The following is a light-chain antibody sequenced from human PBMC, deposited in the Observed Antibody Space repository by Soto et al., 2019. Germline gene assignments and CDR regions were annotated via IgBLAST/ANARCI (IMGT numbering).Light chain of an antibody. J-gene: IGLJ1*01. CDR2: DVR. CDR3: TSYTISNTYV. CDR1: TSDIGAYDY. V-gene: IGLV2-14*03. Sequence: QSALTQPASASGSPGQSITISCTGTTSDIGAYDYVSWYQQHPGKAPKLMIYDVRNRPSGVSDRFSGSKSGNTASLTISGLQADDEADYYCTSYTISNTYVFGTGTKVTVL.